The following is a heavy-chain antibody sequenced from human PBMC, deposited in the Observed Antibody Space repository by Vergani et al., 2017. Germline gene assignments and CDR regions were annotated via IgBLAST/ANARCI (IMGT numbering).Heavy chain of an antibody. Sequence: QVQVVQSGAEVKKSGASVKVSCKTSGYTFSNYYMHWVRQAPGQGLEWMGWINTNTGNPTYAQGFTGRFVFSLDTSVSTAYLQISSLKAEDTAVYYCARDMRLLWFGELSSFDPWGQGTLVTVSS. D-gene: IGHD3-10*01. CDR1: GYTFSNYY. V-gene: IGHV7-4-1*02. CDR2: INTNTGNP. CDR3: ARDMRLLWFGELSSFDP. J-gene: IGHJ5*02.